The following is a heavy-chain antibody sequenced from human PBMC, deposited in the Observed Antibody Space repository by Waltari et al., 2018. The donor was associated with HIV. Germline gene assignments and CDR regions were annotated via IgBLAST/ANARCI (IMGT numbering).Heavy chain of an antibody. V-gene: IGHV4-38-2*01. CDR3: ARVERGGYYDNSGYFFVF. Sequence: QVQLQESGPGLVQPSETLSLSCAVSGYSISSGYFWGWIRQPPGTGLEWIGTIFHYGSTYYNPSLKSRATISVDTSKNQFSWRLNSVTAADTAMYYCARVERGGYYDNSGYFFVFWGQGTPVTVSS. CDR2: IFHYGST. D-gene: IGHD3-22*01. CDR1: GYSISSGYF. J-gene: IGHJ4*02.